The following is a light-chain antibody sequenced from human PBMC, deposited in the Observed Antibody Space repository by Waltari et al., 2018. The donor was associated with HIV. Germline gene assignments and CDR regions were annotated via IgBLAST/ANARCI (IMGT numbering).Light chain of an antibody. CDR3: AAWDDSVSGRV. CDR1: SFNIGSNY. J-gene: IGLJ3*02. CDR2: RNT. V-gene: IGLV1-47*01. Sequence: QSVLTQPPSASGTPGQRVTISCSGGSFNIGSNYVYWYQQFPGTAPRLLIYRNTRRPSGVPDRFAGSKSATSASRAISGLRAEDEADYFWAAWDDSVSGRVFGGGTKLTVL.